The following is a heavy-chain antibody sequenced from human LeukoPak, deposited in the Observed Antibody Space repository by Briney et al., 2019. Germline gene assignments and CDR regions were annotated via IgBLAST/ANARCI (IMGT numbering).Heavy chain of an antibody. J-gene: IGHJ4*02. CDR2: ISSSGSTI. V-gene: IGHV3-48*03. CDR3: ARDRITMVRGVTRHFDY. Sequence: PGGSLRLSCAASGFTFSSYEMNWVRQAPGKGLEWVSYISSSGSTIYYADSVKGRFTISRDNAKNSLYLQMNSLRAEDTAVYYCARDRITMVRGVTRHFDYWGQGTLVTVFS. CDR1: GFTFSSYE. D-gene: IGHD3-10*01.